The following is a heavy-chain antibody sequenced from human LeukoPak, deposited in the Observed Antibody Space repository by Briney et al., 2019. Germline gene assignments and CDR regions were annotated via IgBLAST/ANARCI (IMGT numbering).Heavy chain of an antibody. Sequence: GASVKVSCKASGYTFTSYDIDWVRQATGQGLEWMGWMNPNSGNTGYAQKFQGRVTMTRNTSISTAYMELSSLRSEDTAVYYCARGRRVYGGSFDYWGQGTLVTVSS. J-gene: IGHJ4*02. CDR2: MNPNSGNT. D-gene: IGHD4-23*01. CDR3: ARGRRVYGGSFDY. V-gene: IGHV1-8*01. CDR1: GYTFTSYD.